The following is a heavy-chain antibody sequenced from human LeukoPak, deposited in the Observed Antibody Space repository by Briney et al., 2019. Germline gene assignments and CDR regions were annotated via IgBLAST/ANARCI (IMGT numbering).Heavy chain of an antibody. D-gene: IGHD3-22*01. CDR1: GFTFSSHW. J-gene: IGHJ4*02. CDR2: IKQDGSEK. V-gene: IGHV3-7*01. Sequence: GGSLRLSCEASGFTFSSHWMSWVRQAPGKGLEWVANIKQDGSEKYYVDSVKGRFTISRDNAKNSLYLQMNSLRVEDTAVYYCARDLTYYYDSSGYPGPFDYWGQGTLVTVSS. CDR3: ARDLTYYYDSSGYPGPFDY.